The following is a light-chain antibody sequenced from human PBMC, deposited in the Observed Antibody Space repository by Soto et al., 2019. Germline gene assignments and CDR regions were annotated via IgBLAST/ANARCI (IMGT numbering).Light chain of an antibody. CDR2: RNN. J-gene: IGLJ3*02. Sequence: QSVLTQPPSASGTPGQRVTISCSGSSSNIGSNYVYWYQQLPGTAPKLLIYRNNQRPSGVPDRLSGSKSGTSASLAISGLLSEDEADYYCATWDDSLSGQGVFGGGTKLTVL. CDR3: ATWDDSLSGQGV. CDR1: SSNIGSNY. V-gene: IGLV1-47*01.